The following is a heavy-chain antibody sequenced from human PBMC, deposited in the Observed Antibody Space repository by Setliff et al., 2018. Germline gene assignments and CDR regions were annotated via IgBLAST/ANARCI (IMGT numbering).Heavy chain of an antibody. Sequence: PSETLSLTCTLSGGSISTTDYYWGWIRQPPGKGLEWIGCVYYSGNTYYSPSLKSRVTMFVDTSKNQFSLMLYSVTAADTAIYYCARYDSSGYSENYYFDYWGQGTLVTVSS. CDR1: GGSISTTDYY. CDR2: VYYSGNT. D-gene: IGHD3-22*01. CDR3: ARYDSSGYSENYYFDY. J-gene: IGHJ4*02. V-gene: IGHV4-39*07.